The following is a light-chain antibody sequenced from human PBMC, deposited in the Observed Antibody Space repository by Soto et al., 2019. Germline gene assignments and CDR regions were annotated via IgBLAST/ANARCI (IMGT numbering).Light chain of an antibody. CDR3: AAWDDRLNGVV. CDR1: SSNIGSNT. J-gene: IGLJ2*01. V-gene: IGLV1-44*01. Sequence: QSVLTQPPSASGTPGQRVTISCSGGSSNIGSNTVTWFQQLPGTAPKLLIYSNNQRPSGVPDRFSGSKSGTSASLAISGRQSEDEADYYCAAWDDRLNGVVFGGGTQLTVL. CDR2: SNN.